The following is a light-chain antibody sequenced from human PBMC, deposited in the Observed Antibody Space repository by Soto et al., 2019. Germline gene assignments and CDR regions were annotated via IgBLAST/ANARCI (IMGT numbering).Light chain of an antibody. V-gene: IGKV3-20*01. Sequence: EIVLTQSPGTVSLSPGERATLSCRASQSLSSSYLAWYQQKPGQAPRLLIYDASRRATGIPARFSASGSGTDFTLTISRLEPEDFAGYYCQQYRSSPRTFGQGTKVDIK. CDR3: QQYRSSPRT. CDR2: DAS. J-gene: IGKJ1*01. CDR1: QSLSSSY.